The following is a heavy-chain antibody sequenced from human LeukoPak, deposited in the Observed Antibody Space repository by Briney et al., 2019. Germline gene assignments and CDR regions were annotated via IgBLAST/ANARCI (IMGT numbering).Heavy chain of an antibody. CDR3: ARHSSGWRYSYFDY. V-gene: IGHV5-51*01. CDR2: IYPGDSDS. Sequence: GESLQISCKGSGYSFTNYWIGWVRQMPGKGLEWMGIIYPGDSDSRYSPSFQGQVTISADKSISTAYLQWSSLKASDTAMYYCARHSSGWRYSYFDYWGQGTLVTVSS. CDR1: GYSFTNYW. D-gene: IGHD6-19*01. J-gene: IGHJ4*02.